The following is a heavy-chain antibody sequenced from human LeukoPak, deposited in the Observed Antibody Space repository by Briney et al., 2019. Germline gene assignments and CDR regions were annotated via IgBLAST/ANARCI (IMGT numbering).Heavy chain of an antibody. CDR2: INPNSGGT. Sequence: ASVKVSCKASGYTFTGYYMHWVRQAPGQGLEWMGWINPNSGGTNYAQKFQGRVTMTRDTSISTAYMELSRLRSDDTAVYYCARDGPDYGDYYYYGMDVWGQGTTVTVSS. J-gene: IGHJ6*02. CDR3: ARDGPDYGDYYYYGMDV. V-gene: IGHV1-2*02. CDR1: GYTFTGYY. D-gene: IGHD4-17*01.